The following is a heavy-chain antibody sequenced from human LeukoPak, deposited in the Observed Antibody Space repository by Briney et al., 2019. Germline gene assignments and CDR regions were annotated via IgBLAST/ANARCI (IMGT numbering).Heavy chain of an antibody. CDR2: ISWNSGSI. CDR3: AIYDFWSGYYAVEDYYGMDV. D-gene: IGHD3-3*01. V-gene: IGHV3-9*01. Sequence: GGSLRLSCAASGFTFDDYAMHWVRQAPGKGLEWGSGISWNSGSIGYADSVKGRFTISRDNAKNSLYLQMNSLRAEDTAVYYCAIYDFWSGYYAVEDYYGMDVWGQGTTVTVSS. J-gene: IGHJ6*02. CDR1: GFTFDDYA.